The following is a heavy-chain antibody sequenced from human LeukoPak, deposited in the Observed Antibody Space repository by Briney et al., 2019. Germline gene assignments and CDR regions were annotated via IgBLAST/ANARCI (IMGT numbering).Heavy chain of an antibody. CDR1: GYTFISYT. Sequence: SVKVSCKASGYTFISYTVTWVRRAPGQGLEWMGGIIPIFGTANYAQKFQGRVTITADESTSTAYMELSSLRSEDTAVYYCARGGQGLWWGRFDPWGQGTLVTVSS. D-gene: IGHD4/OR15-4a*01. CDR2: IIPIFGTA. J-gene: IGHJ5*02. CDR3: ARGGQGLWWGRFDP. V-gene: IGHV1-69*13.